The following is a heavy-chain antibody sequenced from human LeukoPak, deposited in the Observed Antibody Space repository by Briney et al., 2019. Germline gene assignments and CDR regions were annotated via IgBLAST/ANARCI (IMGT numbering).Heavy chain of an antibody. J-gene: IGHJ4*02. Sequence: PSETLSLTCAVYGGSISSYYWSWIRQPPGKGLEWIGYIYNSESTNYNPSLKSRVTISGDTSRNQVSLKLRSVTAADTAVYYCAKIRERTGTTFDSWGQGTLVTVSS. CDR2: IYNSEST. CDR1: GGSISSYY. V-gene: IGHV4-59*08. D-gene: IGHD1-1*01. CDR3: AKIRERTGTTFDS.